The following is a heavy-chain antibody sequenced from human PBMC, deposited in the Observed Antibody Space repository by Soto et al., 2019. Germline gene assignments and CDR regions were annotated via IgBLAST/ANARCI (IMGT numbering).Heavy chain of an antibody. CDR3: AKDFLARSSYDFWSGYYLP. CDR2: ISGSGGST. V-gene: IGHV3-23*01. J-gene: IGHJ4*02. CDR1: GFTFGSYA. Sequence: PGGSLRLSCAASGFTFGSYALSWVRQAPGKGLEWVSAISGSGGSTYYADSVKGRFTISRDNSKNTLYLQMNSLRAEDTAVYYCAKDFLARSSYDFWSGYYLPWGQGTLVTVS. D-gene: IGHD3-3*01.